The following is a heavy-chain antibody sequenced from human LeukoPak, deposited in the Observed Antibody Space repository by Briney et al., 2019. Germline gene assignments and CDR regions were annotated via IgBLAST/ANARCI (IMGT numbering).Heavy chain of an antibody. D-gene: IGHD6-13*01. CDR1: GFTFRNYW. V-gene: IGHV3-74*01. Sequence: GGSLRLLCAACGFTFRNYWMHWLREAPGKGVVWVSRINSDGSSRNYADSVKGRFTISRDNAKNTLYLQMNSLRAEDTAVYYCARASSHRIAAGGDYWGQGTLVTVPS. CDR2: INSDGSSR. J-gene: IGHJ4*02. CDR3: ARASSHRIAAGGDY.